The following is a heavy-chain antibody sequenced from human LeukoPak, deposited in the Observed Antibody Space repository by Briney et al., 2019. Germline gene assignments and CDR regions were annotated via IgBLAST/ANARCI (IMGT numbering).Heavy chain of an antibody. Sequence: GGSLRLSCAASGFTFSSYSMNWVRQAPGKGLEWVSYISSSGSTIYYADSVKGRFTISRDNAKNSLYLQMNSLRAEDTAVYYCARQFRDIVVVTAYNWFDPWGQGTLVTVSS. CDR2: ISSSGSTI. J-gene: IGHJ5*02. D-gene: IGHD2-21*02. V-gene: IGHV3-48*04. CDR3: ARQFRDIVVVTAYNWFDP. CDR1: GFTFSSYS.